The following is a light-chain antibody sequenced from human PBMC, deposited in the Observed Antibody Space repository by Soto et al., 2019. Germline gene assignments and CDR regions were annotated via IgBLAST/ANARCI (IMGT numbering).Light chain of an antibody. J-gene: IGLJ1*01. Sequence: QSVLTQPASVSGSPGQSITISCTGTSSDVGSYNLVSWYQQHPGKAPKLMIYEVSKRPSGVSNRFSGSKSGNTASLTISGLQAEDEADYYCCSYAGSSTPYVFVTGTKVPVL. V-gene: IGLV2-23*02. CDR3: CSYAGSSTPYV. CDR1: SSDVGSYNL. CDR2: EVS.